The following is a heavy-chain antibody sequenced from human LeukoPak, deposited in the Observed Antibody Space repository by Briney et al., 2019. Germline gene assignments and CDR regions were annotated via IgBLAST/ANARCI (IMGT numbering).Heavy chain of an antibody. CDR1: EFTFSGYS. Sequence: PGGSLRLTCAASEFTFSGYSMNWVRQAPGKGLEWVSSISTTSDYIHYADSLKGRVAISRDNAKNSLYLQMNSLRAEDTAIYYCARGGIYSQGFDYWGQGSLVTVSS. J-gene: IGHJ4*02. D-gene: IGHD6-13*01. V-gene: IGHV3-21*01. CDR2: ISTTSDYI. CDR3: ARGGIYSQGFDY.